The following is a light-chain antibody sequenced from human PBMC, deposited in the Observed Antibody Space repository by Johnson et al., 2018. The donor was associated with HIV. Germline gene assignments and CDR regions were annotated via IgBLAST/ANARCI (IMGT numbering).Light chain of an antibody. CDR1: NSNIGNNY. CDR3: GTWDSSLSAGV. V-gene: IGLV1-51*01. J-gene: IGLJ1*01. CDR2: DYN. Sequence: HSVLTQPPSVSAAPGQKVTISCSGSNSNIGNNYVSWYQQFPGTAPKLLIYDYNKRPSGTPDRFSGSKSGTSATLGITGLQTGDEADYYCGTWDSSLSAGVFGTGTEVTVL.